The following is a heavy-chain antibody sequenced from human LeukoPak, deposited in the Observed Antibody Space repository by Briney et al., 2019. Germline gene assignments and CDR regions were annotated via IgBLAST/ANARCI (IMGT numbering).Heavy chain of an antibody. J-gene: IGHJ6*02. D-gene: IGHD6-19*01. Sequence: GGSLRLSCAASGFTFSSYAMSWVRQAPGQGLELVSAISGSGGSTYYADSVKGRFTISRDNSKNTLYLQMNSLRAEDTAVYYCAKVVAGMGSSDYYYYYGMDVWGQGTTVTVSS. V-gene: IGHV3-23*01. CDR2: ISGSGGST. CDR1: GFTFSSYA. CDR3: AKVVAGMGSSDYYYYYGMDV.